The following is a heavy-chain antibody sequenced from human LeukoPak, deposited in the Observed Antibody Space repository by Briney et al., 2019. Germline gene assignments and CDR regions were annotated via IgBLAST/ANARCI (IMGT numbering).Heavy chain of an antibody. J-gene: IGHJ4*02. CDR2: ISSGSSYT. CDR3: ARCALYLASHVFDY. Sequence: GGSLRLSCAASGFTFSDYYMNWVPQAPGKGLEWVSYISSGSSYTNYADSVKGRFTVSRDNTKSSLYLQMNSLRAEDTAVYYCARCALYLASHVFDYWGQGTLVTVSS. CDR1: GFTFSDYY. D-gene: IGHD2/OR15-2a*01. V-gene: IGHV3-11*06.